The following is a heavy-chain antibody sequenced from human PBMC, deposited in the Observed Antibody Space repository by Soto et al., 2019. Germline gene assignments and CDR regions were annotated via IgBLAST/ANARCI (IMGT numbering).Heavy chain of an antibody. J-gene: IGHJ3*02. Sequence: GASVKVSCKASGYTFTSYDINWVRQATGQGLEWMGWMNPNSGNTGYAQKFQGRVTMTRNTSISTAYMELSSLRSEDTAVYYCARGLGKDFWSGYSQPDAFDIWGQGTMVTVS. D-gene: IGHD3-3*01. CDR1: GYTFTSYD. CDR2: MNPNSGNT. V-gene: IGHV1-8*01. CDR3: ARGLGKDFWSGYSQPDAFDI.